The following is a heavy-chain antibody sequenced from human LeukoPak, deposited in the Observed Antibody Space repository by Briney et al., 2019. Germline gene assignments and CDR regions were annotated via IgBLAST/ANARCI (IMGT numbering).Heavy chain of an antibody. D-gene: IGHD2-2*01. J-gene: IGHJ6*02. Sequence: ASVKVSCKASGDTFTGYHMHWVRQAPGQGLEWMGWINPNSGATNYAQKFQGRVTMTRDTSISTAYMELSRLRSDDTAVYYCARDNVVVVPAGTYGMDVWGQGTTVTVS. V-gene: IGHV1-2*02. CDR3: ARDNVVVVPAGTYGMDV. CDR2: INPNSGAT. CDR1: GDTFTGYH.